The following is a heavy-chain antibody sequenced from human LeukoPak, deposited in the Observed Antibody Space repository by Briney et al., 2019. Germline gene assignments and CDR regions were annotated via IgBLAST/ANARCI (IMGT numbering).Heavy chain of an antibody. Sequence: GGSLRLSRAASGFTFSSYAMSWVRQAPGKGLEWVSAISGSGGSTYYADSVKGRFTISRDNSKNTLYLQMNSLRAEDTAVYYCAKSYSSGYYSAGYWGQGTLVTVSS. D-gene: IGHD3-22*01. J-gene: IGHJ4*02. V-gene: IGHV3-23*01. CDR2: ISGSGGST. CDR3: AKSYSSGYYSAGY. CDR1: GFTFSSYA.